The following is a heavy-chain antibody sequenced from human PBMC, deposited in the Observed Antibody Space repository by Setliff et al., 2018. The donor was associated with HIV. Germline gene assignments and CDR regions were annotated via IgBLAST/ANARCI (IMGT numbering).Heavy chain of an antibody. Sequence: SETLSLTCTVSGGTIASGGHYWSWIRQHPGKGLEWSGYNFYSGDTSYNPSLKSRLTLSLDMSKNQFSLKVNAVTAADTAVYYCARGDVYCTNGVCYNQHYYPMDVWGQGTTVTVSS. V-gene: IGHV4-31*03. D-gene: IGHD2-8*01. J-gene: IGHJ6*02. CDR1: GGTIASGGHY. CDR3: ARGDVYCTNGVCYNQHYYPMDV. CDR2: NFYSGDT.